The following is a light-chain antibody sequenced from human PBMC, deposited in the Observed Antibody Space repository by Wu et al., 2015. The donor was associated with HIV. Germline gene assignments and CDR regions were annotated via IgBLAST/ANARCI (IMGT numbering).Light chain of an antibody. CDR3: QQYYSLPPL. CDR1: QGISNY. CDR2: AAS. Sequence: AIWMTQSPSLLSASTGDRVTISCRLSQGISNYLAWYQQKPGKAPELLIFAASTLQTGVPSRFSGSGSGTDFTLTISCLQSEDFATYYCQQYYSLPPLFGQGTTVEIK. V-gene: IGKV1D-8*02. J-gene: IGKJ1*01.